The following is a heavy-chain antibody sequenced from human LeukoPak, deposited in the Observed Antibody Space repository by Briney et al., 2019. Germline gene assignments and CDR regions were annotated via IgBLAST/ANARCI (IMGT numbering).Heavy chain of an antibody. CDR2: IDYSGST. Sequence: SETLSLTCTVSGGSISSYYWSWIRQPPGKGLEWIGDIDYSGSTNYNPSLKSRVTISVGTPKNHFSLRLSSLTAADTAMYYCARRRTTGLSGYMDVWGKGTTVTVSS. V-gene: IGHV4-59*08. J-gene: IGHJ6*03. CDR1: GGSISSYY. D-gene: IGHD2-2*01. CDR3: ARRRTTGLSGYMDV.